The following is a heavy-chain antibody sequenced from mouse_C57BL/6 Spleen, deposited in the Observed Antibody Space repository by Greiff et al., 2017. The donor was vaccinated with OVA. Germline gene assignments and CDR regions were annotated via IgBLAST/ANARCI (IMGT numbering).Heavy chain of an antibody. CDR3: ARKVSITTVVATDYAMDY. CDR2: ISSGSSTI. J-gene: IGHJ4*01. Sequence: EVKLVESGGGLVKPGGSLKLSCAASGFTFSDYGMHWVRQAPEKGLEWVAYISSGSSTIYYADTVKGRFTISRDNAKNTLFLQMTSLRSEDTAMYYCARKVSITTVVATDYAMDYWGQGTSVTVSS. CDR1: GFTFSDYG. D-gene: IGHD1-1*01. V-gene: IGHV5-17*01.